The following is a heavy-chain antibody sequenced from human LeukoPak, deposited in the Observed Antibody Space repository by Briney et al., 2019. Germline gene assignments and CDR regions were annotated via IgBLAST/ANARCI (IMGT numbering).Heavy chain of an antibody. Sequence: RRSLRLSCAASGFTFSNFAMHWVRQAPGKGLEWVAIISYDGSNQYYADSVKGRFTISRDSSQNTLYLQMNSLRAEDTAVYYCARELTGYWQQYWGQGTLVTVSS. CDR1: GFTFSNFA. D-gene: IGHD3-9*01. V-gene: IGHV3-30*04. J-gene: IGHJ4*02. CDR3: ARELTGYWQQY. CDR2: ISYDGSNQ.